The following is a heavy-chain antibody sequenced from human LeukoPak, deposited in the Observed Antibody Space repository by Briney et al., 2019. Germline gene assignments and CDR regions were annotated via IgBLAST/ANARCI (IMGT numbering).Heavy chain of an antibody. CDR2: ISGSGGST. CDR3: ANLYSSSSLYYYGMDV. V-gene: IGHV3-23*01. CDR1: GFTFSSYA. J-gene: IGHJ6*02. D-gene: IGHD6-6*01. Sequence: GGSLRLSCAASGFTFSSYAMSWVRQAPGKGLEWVSAISGSGGSTYYADSVKGRFTISRDNSKNTQYLQMNSLRAEDTAVYYCANLYSSSSLYYYGMDVWGQGTTVTVSS.